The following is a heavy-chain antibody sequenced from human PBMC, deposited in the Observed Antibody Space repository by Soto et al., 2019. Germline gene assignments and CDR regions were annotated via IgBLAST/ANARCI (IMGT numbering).Heavy chain of an antibody. CDR3: ARDIPSDFWNRYYGGYYYCRIAV. CDR2: ISAYNGNT. CDR1: GYTFTSYG. V-gene: IGHV1-18*01. J-gene: IGHJ6*02. D-gene: IGHD3-3*01. Sequence: ASVKVSCKASGYTFTSYGISWVRQAPGQGLEWMGWISAYNGNTNYAQKLQGRVTMTTDTSTSTAYMELRSLRSDDTAVYYCARDIPSDFWNRYYGGYYYCRIAVWGQGPTVTVSS.